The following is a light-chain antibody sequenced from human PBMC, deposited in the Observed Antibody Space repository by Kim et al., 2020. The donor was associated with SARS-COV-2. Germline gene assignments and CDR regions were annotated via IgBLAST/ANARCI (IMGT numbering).Light chain of an antibody. J-gene: IGLJ2*01. Sequence: GTPGQGVTISCSGSSPNIGSNTVNWYQQPPGTAPKLLIYSKNQRPSGVPDRFSGSKSGTSASLAISGLQSEDEADYYCEAWDDSLVFGGGTQLTVL. CDR1: SPNIGSNT. CDR3: EAWDDSLV. V-gene: IGLV1-44*01. CDR2: SKN.